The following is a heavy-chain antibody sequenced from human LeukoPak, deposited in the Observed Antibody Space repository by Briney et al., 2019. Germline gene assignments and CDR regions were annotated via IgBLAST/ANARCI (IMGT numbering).Heavy chain of an antibody. J-gene: IGHJ4*02. D-gene: IGHD2-15*01. V-gene: IGHV3-7*01. Sequence: GGSLRLSCAASGFTFSSYWMSWVRQAPGKGLEWVANIKRDGSEKYYVDSVKGRFTISRDNAKNSLYLQMNSLRAEDTAVYYCARGYCSGGSCFFDYWGQGTLVTVSS. CDR1: GFTFSSYW. CDR3: ARGYCSGGSCFFDY. CDR2: IKRDGSEK.